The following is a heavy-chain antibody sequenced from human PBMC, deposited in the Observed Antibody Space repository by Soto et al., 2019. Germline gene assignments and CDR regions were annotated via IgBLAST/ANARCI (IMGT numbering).Heavy chain of an antibody. D-gene: IGHD4-17*01. Sequence: PSETLSLTCTVSGGSISSGGYYWSWIRQHPGKGLEWIGYIYYSGSTYYNPSLKSRVTISVDTSKNQFSLKLSSVTAADTAVYYCARTTVVTMNYGTDVWGQGTTVTVSS. CDR1: GGSISSGGYY. V-gene: IGHV4-31*03. CDR3: ARTTVVTMNYGTDV. J-gene: IGHJ6*02. CDR2: IYYSGST.